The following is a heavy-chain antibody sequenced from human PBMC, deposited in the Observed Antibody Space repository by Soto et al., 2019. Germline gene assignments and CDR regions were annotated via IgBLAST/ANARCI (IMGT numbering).Heavy chain of an antibody. CDR2: ISASGSDT. D-gene: IGHD1-26*01. Sequence: PGGSLRLSCAASGFTFYNYALSWVRQAPGKGLEWVSAISASGSDTFYADSLKGRFTNSRDNSRNTLYLQMNSLSVEDTAVYFCTKDPIVGGTVTAWGQGTLVTVSS. J-gene: IGHJ5*02. CDR1: GFTFYNYA. V-gene: IGHV3-23*01. CDR3: TKDPIVGGTVTA.